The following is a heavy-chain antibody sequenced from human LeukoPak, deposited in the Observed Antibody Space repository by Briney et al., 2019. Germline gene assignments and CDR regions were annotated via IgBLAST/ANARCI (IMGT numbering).Heavy chain of an antibody. J-gene: IGHJ6*02. Sequence: ASVKVSCKASGYNFTKYAIYWVRQAPGQGLEWMGWMNPNSGNTGYAQKFQGRVTMTRNTSISTAYMELSSLRSEDTAVYYCARATHEGDDVWGQGTTVTVSS. V-gene: IGHV1-8*01. D-gene: IGHD5-24*01. CDR1: GYNFTKYA. CDR3: ARATHEGDDV. CDR2: MNPNSGNT.